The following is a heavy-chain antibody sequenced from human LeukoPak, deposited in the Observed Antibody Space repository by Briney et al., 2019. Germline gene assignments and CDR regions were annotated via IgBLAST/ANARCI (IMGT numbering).Heavy chain of an antibody. CDR3: IIGVGWQPDY. Sequence: SETLSLTCAVYGGSFSGYYWSWIRQPPGKGLEWIGEINHSGSTNYNPSLKSRVTISVDTSKNQFSLKLSSVTAADTAVYYYIIGVGWQPDYWGQGALVTVSS. V-gene: IGHV4-34*03. CDR2: INHSGST. J-gene: IGHJ4*02. D-gene: IGHD3-10*01. CDR1: GGSFSGYY.